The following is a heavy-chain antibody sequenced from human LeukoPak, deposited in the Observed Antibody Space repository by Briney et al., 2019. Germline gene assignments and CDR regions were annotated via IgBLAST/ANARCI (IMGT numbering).Heavy chain of an antibody. Sequence: PGGSLRLSCAASGFTVSANYMSWVRQAPGKGLEWVSGISWNSGSIGYADSVKGRFTISRDNAKNSLYLQMNSLRAEDTALYYCAKDIGDRYYDSSGFQFDPWGQGTLVTVSS. V-gene: IGHV3-9*01. D-gene: IGHD3-22*01. CDR2: ISWNSGSI. CDR1: GFTVSANY. J-gene: IGHJ5*02. CDR3: AKDIGDRYYDSSGFQFDP.